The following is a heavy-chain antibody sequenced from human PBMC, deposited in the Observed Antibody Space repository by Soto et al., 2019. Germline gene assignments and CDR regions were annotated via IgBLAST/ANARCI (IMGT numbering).Heavy chain of an antibody. Sequence: GGSLRLSCAASGFTFSSYGMHWVRQAPGKGLEWVAVIWYDGSNKYYADSVKGRFTISRDNSKNTLYLQMNSLRAEDTAVYYCAREYSSSYELFLGNDYWGQGTLVTVSS. V-gene: IGHV3-33*01. D-gene: IGHD6-6*01. J-gene: IGHJ4*02. CDR3: AREYSSSYELFLGNDY. CDR1: GFTFSSYG. CDR2: IWYDGSNK.